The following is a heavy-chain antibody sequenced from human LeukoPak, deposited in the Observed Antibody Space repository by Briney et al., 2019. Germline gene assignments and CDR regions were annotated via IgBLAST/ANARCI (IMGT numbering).Heavy chain of an antibody. V-gene: IGHV3-23*01. CDR3: AKWGVDKGEWRHYVAY. D-gene: IGHD3-16*01. CDR2: INYDGAYT. CDR1: GFTFSSNV. J-gene: IGHJ4*02. Sequence: GGSLRLSCATSGFTFSSNVMSWVRQAPGKGLEWVSGINYDGAYTNYADSVKVRFTISRDNSKSTLYMQMNGLPAEDTAIYYCAKWGVDKGEWRHYVAYWGQGTLVIVSS.